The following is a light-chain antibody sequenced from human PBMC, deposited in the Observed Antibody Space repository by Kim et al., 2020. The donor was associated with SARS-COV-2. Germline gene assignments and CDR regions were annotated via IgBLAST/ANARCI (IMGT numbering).Light chain of an antibody. CDR2: GAS. CDR1: QTISSSY. V-gene: IGKV3-20*01. CDR3: QQYGNSPRT. Sequence: SPGQRATLSCRASQTISSSYLAWYQQKPGQTPRLLVYGASNRATGIPDRFSGGGSGTDFTLTISRLEPEDFAVYYCQQYGNSPRTFGQGTKVDIK. J-gene: IGKJ1*01.